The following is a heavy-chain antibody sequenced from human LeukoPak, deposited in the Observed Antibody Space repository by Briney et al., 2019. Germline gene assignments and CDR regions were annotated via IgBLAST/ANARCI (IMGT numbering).Heavy chain of an antibody. CDR2: IYPGDSDT. Sequence: GESLKISCKGSGYSFTSYWIGWVRQMPGKGLEWMGIIYPGDSDTRYSPSFQGQVTISADKSISTAYLQWSSLKASDTAMYYCARLGIVVVAATLDLPDYWGQGTLVTVSS. V-gene: IGHV5-51*01. CDR3: ARLGIVVVAATLDLPDY. D-gene: IGHD2-15*01. CDR1: GYSFTSYW. J-gene: IGHJ4*02.